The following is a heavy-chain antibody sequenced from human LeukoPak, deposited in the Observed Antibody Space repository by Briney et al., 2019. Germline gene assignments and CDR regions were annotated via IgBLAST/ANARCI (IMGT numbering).Heavy chain of an antibody. CDR3: AKDANYYDSSGYYSY. V-gene: IGHV3-30*02. CDR2: IRYDGSNK. D-gene: IGHD3-22*01. Sequence: GGSLRLSCAASGFTFSSYGMHWVRQAPGKGLEWVAFIRYDGSNKYYADSVKGRFTISRDNSKNTLYLQMNSLRAEDTAVYYCAKDANYYDSSGYYSYWGQGTLVTVSS. CDR1: GFTFSSYG. J-gene: IGHJ4*02.